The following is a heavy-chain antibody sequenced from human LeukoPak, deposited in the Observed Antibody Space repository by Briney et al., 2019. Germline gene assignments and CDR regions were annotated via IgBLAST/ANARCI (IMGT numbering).Heavy chain of an antibody. J-gene: IGHJ4*02. Sequence: GASVKVSCKASGGTFSSYAISWVRQAPGQGLEWMGGIIPIFGTANYAQKFQGRVTITADESTSTAYMELSSLRSEDTAVYYCAKGAFAAAAGTHFDYWGQGTLVTVSS. CDR1: GGTFSSYA. CDR3: AKGAFAAAAGTHFDY. V-gene: IGHV1-69*01. CDR2: IIPIFGTA. D-gene: IGHD6-13*01.